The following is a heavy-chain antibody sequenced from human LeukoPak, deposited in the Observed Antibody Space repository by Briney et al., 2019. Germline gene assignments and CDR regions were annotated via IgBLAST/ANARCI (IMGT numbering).Heavy chain of an antibody. D-gene: IGHD2-15*01. V-gene: IGHV1-18*01. CDR1: GYTFTNYG. CDR3: ARDRRVVAAYLDAFDI. CDR2: ISAYNGYT. Sequence: ASVKVSCKASGYTFTNYGLSWVRQAPGQGLEWMGWISAYNGYTNYAQKLQGRVTMTTDTSTSTAYMELRSLRSDDTAVYYCARDRRVVAAYLDAFDIWGQGTMVTVSS. J-gene: IGHJ3*02.